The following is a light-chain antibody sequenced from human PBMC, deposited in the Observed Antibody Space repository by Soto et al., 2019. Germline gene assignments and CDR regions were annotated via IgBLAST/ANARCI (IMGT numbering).Light chain of an antibody. J-gene: IGLJ1*01. V-gene: IGLV2-11*01. CDR1: SSDVGGFNS. CDR3: SLYSSNGSLI. Sequence: QSALTQPRSVSGSPGQSVTISCTGTSSDVGGFNSVSWYQQHPGKAPKLMIYDVNNRPSGAPDRFSGSTSGNTASLTISGLQAEDETDYFCSLYSSNGSLIFGPGTKLTVL. CDR2: DVN.